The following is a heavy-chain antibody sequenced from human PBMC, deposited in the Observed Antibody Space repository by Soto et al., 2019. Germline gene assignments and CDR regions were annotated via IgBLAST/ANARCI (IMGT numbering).Heavy chain of an antibody. J-gene: IGHJ6*03. CDR1: GGSISRGGYY. D-gene: IGHD5-12*01. CDR2: IYYSGGT. V-gene: IGHV4-31*03. CDR3: ARKDSGSADYMDV. Sequence: QVQLQESGPGLVKPSQTLSLTCTVSGGSISRGGYYWSWIRQHPGKGLEWIGYIYYSGGTYYNPSLKSRVTLSVDTSENQFSLRLSSVTAADTAVYYCARKDSGSADYMDVWGKGTTVTVS.